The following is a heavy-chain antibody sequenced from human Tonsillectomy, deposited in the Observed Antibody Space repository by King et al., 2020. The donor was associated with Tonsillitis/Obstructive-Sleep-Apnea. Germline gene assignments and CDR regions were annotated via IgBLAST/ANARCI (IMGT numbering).Heavy chain of an antibody. Sequence: QLVQSGGGLVKPGGSLRLSCAASGFTFSSYSMNWVRQAPGKGLEWVSSISSSSSYIYYADSVKGRFTISRDNAKNSLYLQMNSLRAEDTAVYYCARGSYGSYYFAYWGQGTLVTVSS. D-gene: IGHD5-18*01. J-gene: IGHJ4*02. CDR3: ARGSYGSYYFAY. CDR2: ISSSSSYI. CDR1: GFTFSSYS. V-gene: IGHV3-21*01.